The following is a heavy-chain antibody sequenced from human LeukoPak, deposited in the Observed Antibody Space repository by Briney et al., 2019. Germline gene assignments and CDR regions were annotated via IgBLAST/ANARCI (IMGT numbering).Heavy chain of an antibody. CDR2: IDWDDDK. J-gene: IGHJ4*02. Sequence: SVPTLGNPTQTLTLTCTFSGFSLSTSGMCVSWIRQPPGKALEWLALIDWDDDKYYSTSLKTRLAISKDTSKNQVVLTMTNMDPVDTATYYCARISRYYGSGSYSHFDYWGQGTLVTVSS. CDR1: GFSLSTSGMC. CDR3: ARISRYYGSGSYSHFDY. V-gene: IGHV2-70*01. D-gene: IGHD3-10*01.